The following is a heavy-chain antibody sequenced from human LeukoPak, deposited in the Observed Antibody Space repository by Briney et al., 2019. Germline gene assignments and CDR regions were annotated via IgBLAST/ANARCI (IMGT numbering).Heavy chain of an antibody. Sequence: GGSLRLSCAASGFTFSGSAMHWVRQASGKGLEWVGRIRSKANSYATAYAASVKGRFTISRDDSKNTAYLQMKSLKTEDTAVYYCTRHGNGLGTAWGQGTLVTVSS. CDR3: TRHGNGLGTA. D-gene: IGHD1-26*01. J-gene: IGHJ5*02. CDR2: IRSKANSYAT. CDR1: GFTFSGSA. V-gene: IGHV3-73*01.